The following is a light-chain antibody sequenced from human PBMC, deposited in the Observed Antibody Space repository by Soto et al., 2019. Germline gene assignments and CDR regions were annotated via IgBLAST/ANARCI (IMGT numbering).Light chain of an antibody. Sequence: DIQMTQSLSSLSASVGDRVTITCRSSQAISNYVSWYQQEPRKAPRLLIYAASSLQSGVPSRFSASGSGTDFTLTISGLQPEDFGTYFCQQTYTYPTSFGQGTKVEIK. J-gene: IGKJ1*01. CDR2: AAS. CDR3: QQTYTYPTS. CDR1: QAISNY. V-gene: IGKV1-39*01.